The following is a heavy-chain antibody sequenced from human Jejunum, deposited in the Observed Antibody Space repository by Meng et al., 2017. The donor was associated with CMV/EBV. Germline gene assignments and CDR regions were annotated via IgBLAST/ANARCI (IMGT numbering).Heavy chain of an antibody. V-gene: IGHV3-11*01. CDR2: ISLSGSTI. D-gene: IGHD3-16*02. CDR1: GFSFSDYY. J-gene: IGHJ5*02. Sequence: AASGFSFSDYYMSCIRQAPGKGLEWLSYISLSGSTIYYADSVKGRFTISRDNANNLLYLQMNSLRADDTAVYYCARGGGFIRFDPWGQGTLVTVSS. CDR3: ARGGGFIRFDP.